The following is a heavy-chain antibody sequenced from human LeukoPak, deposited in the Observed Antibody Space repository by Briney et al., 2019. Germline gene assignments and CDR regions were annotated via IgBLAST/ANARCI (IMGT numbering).Heavy chain of an antibody. CDR3: ARKNISSWYFDY. J-gene: IGHJ4*02. CDR1: GYSTSSGYY. Sequence: SETLSLTCAVPGYSTSSGYYWGWIGQPPGQGLEGIRYICYSGSTNYNPSLKSRVTISVDTSKNQCSLKLSSVTAADTAVYYCARKNISSWYFDYWGQGTLVTVSS. D-gene: IGHD6-13*01. V-gene: IGHV4-61*01. CDR2: ICYSGST.